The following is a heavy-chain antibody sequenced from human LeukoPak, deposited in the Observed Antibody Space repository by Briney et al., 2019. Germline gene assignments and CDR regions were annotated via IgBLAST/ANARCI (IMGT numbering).Heavy chain of an antibody. Sequence: SETLSLTCIVSDDSISTDHWSWIRQSPGKGLEWIGYINYSGNSEYNPSLKSRVTISVDRSKNQVSLKMRSVTAADTAVYYCARLDCISDTCYNYWALGALVTVSS. D-gene: IGHD2-21*01. CDR3: ARLDCISDTCYNY. V-gene: IGHV4-59*08. J-gene: IGHJ4*02. CDR2: INYSGNS. CDR1: DDSISTDH.